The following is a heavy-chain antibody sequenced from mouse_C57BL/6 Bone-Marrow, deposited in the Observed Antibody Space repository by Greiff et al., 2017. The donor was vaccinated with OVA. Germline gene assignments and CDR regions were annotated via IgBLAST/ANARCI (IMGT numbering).Heavy chain of an antibody. CDR1: GYTFTSYW. V-gene: IGHV1-53*01. CDR2: INPRTGGT. Sequence: QVQLQQPGTELVKPGASVKLSCKASGYTFTSYWMHWVKQRPGQGLEWIGNINPRTGGTTYNEKFKSKATLTVDKSSSTAYMQLSSLTSEDSAVYYGASELWLRRGVFAYWGQGTLVTVSA. CDR3: ASELWLRRGVFAY. D-gene: IGHD2-2*01. J-gene: IGHJ3*01.